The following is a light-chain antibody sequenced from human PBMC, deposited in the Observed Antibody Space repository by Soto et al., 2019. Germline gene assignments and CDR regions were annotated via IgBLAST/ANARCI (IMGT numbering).Light chain of an antibody. CDR2: ENN. V-gene: IGLV1-51*02. CDR3: GTWDTSLNVGV. Sequence: QSVLTQPPSVSAAPGQKVTISCSGSNSNIGNNYVSWYQQLPGTAPKLLIYENNKRPSGIPDRFSGSKSGTSATLGITGIQTGDEADYYCGTWDTSLNVGVFGGGTKLTVL. J-gene: IGLJ2*01. CDR1: NSNIGNNY.